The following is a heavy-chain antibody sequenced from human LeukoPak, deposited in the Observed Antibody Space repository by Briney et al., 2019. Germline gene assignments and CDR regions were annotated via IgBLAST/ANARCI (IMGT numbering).Heavy chain of an antibody. CDR3: ARYCSGSQNYLDY. J-gene: IGHJ4*02. CDR1: GYSISSGYY. V-gene: IGHV4-38-2*01. D-gene: IGHD3-10*01. CDR2: IYHSGST. Sequence: SETLSLTCAVSGYSISSGYYWGWIRQPPGKGLEWIGSIYHSGSTYYNPSLKSRVTISVDTSKNQFSLKVNSVTAADTAVYYCARYCSGSQNYLDYWGQGTLAAVSS.